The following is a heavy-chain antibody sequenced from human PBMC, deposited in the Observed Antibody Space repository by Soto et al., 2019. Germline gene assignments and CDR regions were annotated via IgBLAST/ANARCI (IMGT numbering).Heavy chain of an antibody. CDR3: AKDSVDCSGGSCLWIAEYGMDV. CDR2: ISYEGSNK. CDR1: GXAFSSYG. V-gene: IGHV3-30*18. D-gene: IGHD2-15*01. J-gene: IGHJ6*02. Sequence: GSLRLSCAASGXAFSSYGMHWVRQAPGKGLAWVAVISYEGSNKYYADSVKGRFTISRDNSKNTLYLQMKSLRAEDTAVYYCAKDSVDCSGGSCLWIAEYGMDVWGQGTTVTVSS.